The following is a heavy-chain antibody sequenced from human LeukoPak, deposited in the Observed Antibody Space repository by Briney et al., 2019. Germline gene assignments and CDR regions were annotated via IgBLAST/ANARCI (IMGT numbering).Heavy chain of an antibody. CDR3: ARGGPPYYYDSSGYYYFDY. CDR2: ISSEGKTT. V-gene: IGHV3-64*04. Sequence: GGSLRLSCSASGFIFSPYAMHWVRQAPGKGLEYVSSISSEGKTTYYADSVKGRFTISRDNSKNTLYLQMNSLRAEDTAVYYCARGGPPYYYDSSGYYYFDYWGQGTLVTVSS. CDR1: GFIFSPYA. D-gene: IGHD3-22*01. J-gene: IGHJ4*02.